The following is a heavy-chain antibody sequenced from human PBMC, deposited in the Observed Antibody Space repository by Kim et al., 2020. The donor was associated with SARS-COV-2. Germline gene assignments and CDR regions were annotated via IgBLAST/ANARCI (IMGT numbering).Heavy chain of an antibody. D-gene: IGHD6-19*01. V-gene: IGHV3-9*01. CDR3: AKGYSNGWYWVVAFDS. Sequence: VKGRVTIASDNAKNSLYLQMNSLRAEDTALYYCAKGYSNGWYWVVAFDSWGQGTMVTVSS. J-gene: IGHJ3*02.